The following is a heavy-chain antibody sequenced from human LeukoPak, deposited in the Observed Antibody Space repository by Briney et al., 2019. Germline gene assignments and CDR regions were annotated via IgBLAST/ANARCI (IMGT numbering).Heavy chain of an antibody. J-gene: IGHJ3*02. Sequence: SETLSLTCTVSGGSISTYYWSWVRHPPGKGLEWIGYINYSGRSNSNPSLKSRVAISVDTSKNQFSLRLSSVTAAGTAVYYCARDTYYYDNGDFIDAFDSWGQGTMVTVSS. CDR3: ARDTYYYDNGDFIDAFDS. D-gene: IGHD3-22*01. CDR2: INYSGRS. CDR1: GGSISTYY. V-gene: IGHV4-59*01.